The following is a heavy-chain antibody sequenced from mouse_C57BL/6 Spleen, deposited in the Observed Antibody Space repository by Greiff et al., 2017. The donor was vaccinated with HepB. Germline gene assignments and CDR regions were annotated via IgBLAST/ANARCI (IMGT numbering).Heavy chain of an antibody. J-gene: IGHJ1*03. D-gene: IGHD1-1*01. CDR1: GYTFTDYN. V-gene: IGHV1-18*01. Sequence: VQLKESGPELVKPGASVKIPCKASGYTFTDYNMDWVKQSHGKSLEWIGDINPNNGGTIYNQKFKGKATLTVDKSSSTAYMELRSLTSEDTAVYYCARRDYGSPYWYFDVWGTGTTVTVSS. CDR2: INPNNGGT. CDR3: ARRDYGSPYWYFDV.